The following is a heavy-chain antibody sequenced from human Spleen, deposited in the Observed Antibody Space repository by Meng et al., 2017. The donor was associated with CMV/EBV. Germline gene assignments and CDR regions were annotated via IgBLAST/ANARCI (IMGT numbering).Heavy chain of an antibody. CDR1: GYKFDIYG. Sequence: QIQLVQSGPELWRPGSSVKVSCKASGYKFDIYGITWVRQAPGQGLEWVGWVGAENGETNYGQKFQGRVTVTADTFTKTAYMEMRSLRSDDSAIYYCARAGAAVTTNFDFWGQGTLVTVSS. D-gene: IGHD4-17*01. V-gene: IGHV1-18*01. CDR3: ARAGAAVTTNFDF. CDR2: VGAENGET. J-gene: IGHJ4*02.